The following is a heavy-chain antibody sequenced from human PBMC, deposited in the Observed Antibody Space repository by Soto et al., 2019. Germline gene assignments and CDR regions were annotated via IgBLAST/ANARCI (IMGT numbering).Heavy chain of an antibody. CDR2: IYYSGST. CDR1: GGSISSGGYY. Sequence: SETLSLTCTVSGGSISSGGYYWSWIRQHPGKGLEWIGYIYYSGSTYYNPSLKSRVTISVDTSKNQFSLKLSSVTAADTAVYYCARDPIEAAAGRAGVRGQGTTVTVSS. V-gene: IGHV4-31*03. D-gene: IGHD6-13*01. CDR3: ARDPIEAAAGRAGV. J-gene: IGHJ6*02.